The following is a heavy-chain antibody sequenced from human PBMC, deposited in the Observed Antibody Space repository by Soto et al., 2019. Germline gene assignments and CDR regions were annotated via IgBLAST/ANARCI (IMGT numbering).Heavy chain of an antibody. CDR1: GGTFSSYA. CDR2: IIPIFGTA. J-gene: IGHJ4*02. Sequence: GASVKVSCKASGGTFSSYAISWVRQAPGQGLEWMGGIIPIFGTANYAQRFQGRVTITADESTSTAYMELSSLRSEDTAVYYCARYPYSSGWYDYWGQGTLVTVSS. V-gene: IGHV1-69*13. D-gene: IGHD6-19*01. CDR3: ARYPYSSGWYDY.